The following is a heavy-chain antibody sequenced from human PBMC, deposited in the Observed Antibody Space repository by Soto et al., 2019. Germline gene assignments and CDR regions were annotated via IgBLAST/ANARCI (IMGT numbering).Heavy chain of an antibody. Sequence: PSETLSLTCAVYGGSFSGYYWSWIRQPPGKGLEWIGEINHSGSTNYNPSLKSRVTISVDTSKNQFSLKLSSVTAADTAVYYCARGRRYYDFWSGYSNFDPWGQGTLVTVPQ. CDR3: ARGRRYYDFWSGYSNFDP. CDR2: INHSGST. V-gene: IGHV4-34*01. CDR1: GGSFSGYY. J-gene: IGHJ5*02. D-gene: IGHD3-3*01.